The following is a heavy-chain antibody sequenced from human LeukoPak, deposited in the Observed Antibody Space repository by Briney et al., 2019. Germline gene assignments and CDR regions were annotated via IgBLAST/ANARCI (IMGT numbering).Heavy chain of an antibody. V-gene: IGHV3-23*01. CDR3: AKLMVRGVRTYYYGMDV. CDR2: ISDGGGGT. D-gene: IGHD3-10*01. J-gene: IGHJ6*02. CDR1: GFIFSSYG. Sequence: PGGSLRLSCAASGFIFSSYGMSWVRQAPGKGLEWVSTISDGGGGTYYADSVKGRFSISRDNSKNTLYLQMNSLRAEDTAVYYCAKLMVRGVRTYYYGMDVWGQGTTVTVSS.